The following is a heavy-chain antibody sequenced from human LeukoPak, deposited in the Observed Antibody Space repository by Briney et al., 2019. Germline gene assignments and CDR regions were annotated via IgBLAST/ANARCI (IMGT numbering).Heavy chain of an antibody. CDR1: GFTFSSYS. CDR2: VSSSSSTI. V-gene: IGHV3-48*04. CDR3: ARSDRTGYSSSDGFDY. D-gene: IGHD6-6*01. J-gene: IGHJ4*02. Sequence: GGSLRLSCAASGFTFSSYSMNWVRQAPGKGLEWVPYVSSSSSTIYYADSVKGRFTISRDNAKNSLYLQMNSLRAEDTAVYYCARSDRTGYSSSDGFDYWGQGTLVTVSS.